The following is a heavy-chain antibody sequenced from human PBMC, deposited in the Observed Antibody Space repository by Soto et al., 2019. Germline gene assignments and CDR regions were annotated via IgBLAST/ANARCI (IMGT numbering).Heavy chain of an antibody. J-gene: IGHJ4*02. CDR2: IYPGDSDT. Sequence: GESLKISCKGSGYSFTSYWIGWVRQMPGKGLEWMGIIYPGDSDTRYRPSFQGQVTISADKSISTAYLQWSSLKASDTAMYYCARQVQDYGGNGKQTGIYWGQGTLVTVSS. CDR1: GYSFTSYW. CDR3: ARQVQDYGGNGKQTGIY. V-gene: IGHV5-51*01. D-gene: IGHD4-17*01.